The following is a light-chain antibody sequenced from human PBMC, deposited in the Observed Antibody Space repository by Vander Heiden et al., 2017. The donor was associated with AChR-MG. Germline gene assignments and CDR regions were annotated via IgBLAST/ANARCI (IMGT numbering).Light chain of an antibody. J-gene: IGLJ2*01. V-gene: IGLV2-14*03. CDR3: SAYTGTSTVV. CDR1: SNDVGHYNF. CDR2: DVT. Sequence: SALTQPPSVSGSPGQSISISCTGSSNDVGHYNFLSWYQQHPGKAPKLIIYDVTKRPSGVSDRFSGSKSGNTASLTVSGLQPEDEADYHCSAYTGTSTVVFGGGTKLTVL.